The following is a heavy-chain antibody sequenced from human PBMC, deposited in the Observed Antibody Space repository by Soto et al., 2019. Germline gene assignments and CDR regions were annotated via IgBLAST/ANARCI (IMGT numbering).Heavy chain of an antibody. D-gene: IGHD3-22*01. V-gene: IGHV4-31*02. CDR3: ERCDRSGFSYWFDN. CDR1: GGSISSGDYY. J-gene: IGHJ4*02. Sequence: PSEALSLTCTVSGGSISSGDYYWSWIRQHPGKGLEWIGTIYFSGTTYYNPSLKSRVTISVDTSKSQFSLKLSSVTAADTAVYYSERCDRSGFSYWFDNWGQGTLVTVFS. CDR2: IYFSGTT.